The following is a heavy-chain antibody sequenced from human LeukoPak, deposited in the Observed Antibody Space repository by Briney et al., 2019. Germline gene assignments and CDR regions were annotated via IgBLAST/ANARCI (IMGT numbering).Heavy chain of an antibody. D-gene: IGHD3-22*01. CDR3: ARSYDSTGYIDYYYYGMDV. CDR2: MNPNSGNT. CDR1: GYTFTSYD. V-gene: IGHV1-8*01. Sequence: ASVTVSCKASGYTFTSYDINWVRQATGQGLEWMGWMNPNSGNTGYAQKFQGRVTMARNTSINTAYMELSSLRSEDTAVYYCARSYDSTGYIDYYYYGMDVWGQGTTVTVSS. J-gene: IGHJ6*02.